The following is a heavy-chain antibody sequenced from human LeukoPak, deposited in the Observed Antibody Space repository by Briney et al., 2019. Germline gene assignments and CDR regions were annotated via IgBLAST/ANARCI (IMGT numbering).Heavy chain of an antibody. CDR2: ITGGGGST. J-gene: IGHJ4*02. CDR3: AKTIQWPYYFDY. CDR1: GFTFSSYA. V-gene: IGHV3-23*01. D-gene: IGHD6-19*01. Sequence: GGSLRLSCAASGFTFSSYAMSWVRQAPGKGLEWVSAITGGGGSTYYADSVKGRITISRDNSKNALYLQMNSLRAEDTAVYYCAKTIQWPYYFDYWGQGTLVTVSS.